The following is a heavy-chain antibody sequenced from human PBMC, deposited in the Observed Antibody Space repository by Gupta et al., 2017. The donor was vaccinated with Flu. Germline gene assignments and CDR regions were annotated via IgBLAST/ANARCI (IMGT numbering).Heavy chain of an antibody. J-gene: IGHJ4*02. CDR2: IYYSGAA. Sequence: GLEWIGYIYYSGAANYNPSLKSRVTMTVDTSKNQFSLRLSSVTTADTAVYYCARDHLTYYSDAWGQVTLVTVFS. CDR3: ARDHLTYYSDA. V-gene: IGHV4-59*12.